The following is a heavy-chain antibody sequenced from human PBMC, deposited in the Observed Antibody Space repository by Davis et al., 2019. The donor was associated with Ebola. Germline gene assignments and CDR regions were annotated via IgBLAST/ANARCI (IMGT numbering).Heavy chain of an antibody. Sequence: SVKVSCKASGYTFTSYGISWVRQAPGQGLEWMGGIIPVFGTTDYAPRFQGRVTFTADESTSTAYMELTSLRSDDTAVYYCARDGQQQLLVDTWFDPWGQGTLVTVSS. CDR2: IIPVFGTT. CDR1: GYTFTSYG. CDR3: ARDGQQQLLVDTWFDP. D-gene: IGHD6-13*01. J-gene: IGHJ5*02. V-gene: IGHV1-69*13.